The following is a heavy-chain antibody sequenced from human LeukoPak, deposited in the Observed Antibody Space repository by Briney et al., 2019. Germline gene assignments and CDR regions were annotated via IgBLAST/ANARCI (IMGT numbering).Heavy chain of an antibody. J-gene: IGHJ3*02. CDR1: GFTFSSYA. CDR3: ARCLLRGSSYDAFDI. CDR2: ISYDGSNK. D-gene: IGHD1-26*01. V-gene: IGHV3-30-3*01. Sequence: GGSLRLSCAASGFTFSSYAMHWVRQAPGKGLEWVAVISYDGSNKYYADSVKGRFTISRDNSKNTLYLQMSSLRAEDTAVYYCARCLLRGSSYDAFDIWGQGTMVTVSS.